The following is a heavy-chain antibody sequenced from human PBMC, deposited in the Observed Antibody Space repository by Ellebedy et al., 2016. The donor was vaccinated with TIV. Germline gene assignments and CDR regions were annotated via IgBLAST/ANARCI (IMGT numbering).Heavy chain of an antibody. CDR1: GFTFDDYA. CDR2: ISWNSRTI. Sequence: SLKISXAASGFTFDDYAMHWVRQAPGKGLEWVSSISWNSRTIGYADSVKGRFTISRDNAKNSLFLQMNSLRAEDTAFYYCAKDLRIIPEALAYWGQGTLVTVSS. D-gene: IGHD2-2*01. J-gene: IGHJ4*02. CDR3: AKDLRIIPEALAY. V-gene: IGHV3-9*01.